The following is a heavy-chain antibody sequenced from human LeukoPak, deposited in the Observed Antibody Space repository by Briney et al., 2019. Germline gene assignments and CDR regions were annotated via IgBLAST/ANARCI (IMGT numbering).Heavy chain of an antibody. CDR2: INPNGGDT. D-gene: IGHD3-22*01. Sequence: GASVKVSCKASGYTFTGYYIHWVRQAPGQGLEWMGWINPNGGDTNYAQKFQGRVTMTSDTSISTAYMEMSRLRFDDTAVCYCTCGGSGYLTLDYWGQGTLVTVSS. CDR3: TCGGSGYLTLDY. CDR1: GYTFTGYY. J-gene: IGHJ4*02. V-gene: IGHV1-2*02.